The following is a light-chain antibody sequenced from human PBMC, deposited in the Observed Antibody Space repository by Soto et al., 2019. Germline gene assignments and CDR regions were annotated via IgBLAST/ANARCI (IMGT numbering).Light chain of an antibody. CDR3: RSYTSSSTYV. CDR1: SSDVGGYNY. CDR2: DVS. J-gene: IGLJ1*01. Sequence: QSVLTQPASVSGSPGQSITISCTGTSSDVGGYNYVSWYQQHPGKAPKLMIYDVSNRPSGVSNRFSGSKSGNTASLTISGLQAEDEADYYCRSYTSSSTYVFGTGYKVTVL. V-gene: IGLV2-14*01.